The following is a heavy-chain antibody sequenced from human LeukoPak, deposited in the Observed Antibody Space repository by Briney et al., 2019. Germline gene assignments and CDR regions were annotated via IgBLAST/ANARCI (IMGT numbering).Heavy chain of an antibody. CDR3: ARRNYYGSGSLGRPFDY. CDR1: GFTFSSYS. D-gene: IGHD3-10*01. CDR2: ISSSSSTI. Sequence: PGGSLRLSCAASGFTFSSYSMNWVSHAPGKGLELVSYISSSSSTIYYADSVKGRFTISRDNAKNSLYLQMNSLRDEDTAVYYCARRNYYGSGSLGRPFDYWGQGTLVTVSS. J-gene: IGHJ4*02. V-gene: IGHV3-48*02.